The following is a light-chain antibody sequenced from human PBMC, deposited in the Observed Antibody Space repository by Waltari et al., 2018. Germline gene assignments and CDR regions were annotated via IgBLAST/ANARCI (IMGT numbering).Light chain of an antibody. CDR3: QQYGSLPET. CDR1: QSVSGNF. J-gene: IGKJ2*01. V-gene: IGKV3D-20*01. Sequence: DIVLTQSPATLSLSPGEGATLSCGASQSVSGNFLAWYQQKPGPAPRLLISDASSRATGIPDRFSGSGSGTDFTLTISRLEPEDFAVYYCQQYGSLPETFGQGTKLEIK. CDR2: DAS.